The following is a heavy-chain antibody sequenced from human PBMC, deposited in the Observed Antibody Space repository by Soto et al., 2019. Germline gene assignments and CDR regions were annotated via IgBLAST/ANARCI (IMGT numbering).Heavy chain of an antibody. D-gene: IGHD3-9*01. CDR1: GFTFSSYG. Sequence: PGGSLRLSCAASGFTFSSYGMHWVRQAPGKGLEWVAVISYDGSNKYYADSVKGRFTISRDNSKNTLYLQMNSLRAEDTAVYYCAKDRRYDILTGYFDYWGQGTLVTVSS. CDR3: AKDRRYDILTGYFDY. CDR2: ISYDGSNK. J-gene: IGHJ4*02. V-gene: IGHV3-30*18.